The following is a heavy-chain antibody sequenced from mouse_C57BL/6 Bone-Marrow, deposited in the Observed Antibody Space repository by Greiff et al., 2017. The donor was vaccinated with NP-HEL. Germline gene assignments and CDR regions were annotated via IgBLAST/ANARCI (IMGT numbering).Heavy chain of an antibody. CDR3: ARSPIYYDYDDYAMDY. CDR1: GYTFTSYN. D-gene: IGHD2-4*01. CDR2: IYPGNGDT. J-gene: IGHJ4*01. Sequence: LQQSGAELVRPGASVKMSCKASGYTFTSYNMHWVKQTPRQGLEWIGAIYPGNGDTSYNQKFKGQATLTVDKSSSTAYMQISSLTSEDSAVYFCARSPIYYDYDDYAMDYWGQGTSVTVSS. V-gene: IGHV1-12*01.